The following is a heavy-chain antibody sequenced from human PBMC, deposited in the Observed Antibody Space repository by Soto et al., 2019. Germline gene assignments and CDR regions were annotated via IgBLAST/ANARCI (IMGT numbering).Heavy chain of an antibody. J-gene: IGHJ6*02. CDR2: ISGSGVST. CDR3: AKSLGNYYYYFGIDV. D-gene: IGHD1-26*01. V-gene: IGHV3-23*01. Sequence: NWVRPAPGKGLEWVSGISGSGVSTYSADSVKGRFTISRDNSKNTLHLQMNSLRAEDTAVYYCAKSLGNYYYYFGIDVWGQGTTVTVSS.